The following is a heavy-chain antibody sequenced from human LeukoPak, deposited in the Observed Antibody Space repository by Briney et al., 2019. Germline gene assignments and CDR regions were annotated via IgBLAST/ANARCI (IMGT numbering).Heavy chain of an antibody. V-gene: IGHV3-33*01. CDR3: ASDRYDFWSGYYYYGMDV. Sequence: SGGSLRLSCAASGFTFSSYGMQWVRQAPGKGLEWVAVVWYDGSNKYYADSVKGRFTISRDNSKNTLYLQMNSLRAEDTAVYYCASDRYDFWSGYYYYGMDVWGQGTTVTVSS. CDR1: GFTFSSYG. D-gene: IGHD3-3*01. J-gene: IGHJ6*02. CDR2: VWYDGSNK.